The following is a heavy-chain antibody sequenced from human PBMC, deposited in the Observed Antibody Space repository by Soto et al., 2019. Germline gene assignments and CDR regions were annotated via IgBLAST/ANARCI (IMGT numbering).Heavy chain of an antibody. Sequence: SETLSLTCTVSGGSISSSSYYWGWIRQPPGKGLEWIGSIYYSGSTYYNPSLKSRVTISVDTSKNQFSLKLSSVTAADTAVYYCARGYNNGIDYWGQGTLVTVSS. V-gene: IGHV4-39*01. CDR1: GGSISSSSYY. CDR3: ARGYNNGIDY. J-gene: IGHJ4*02. D-gene: IGHD1-1*01. CDR2: IYYSGST.